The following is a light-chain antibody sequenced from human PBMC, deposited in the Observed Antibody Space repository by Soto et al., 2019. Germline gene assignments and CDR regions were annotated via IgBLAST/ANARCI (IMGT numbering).Light chain of an antibody. CDR1: SSNIGNNY. J-gene: IGLJ3*02. CDR3: GTWDSSLSAGV. V-gene: IGLV1-51*01. CDR2: DNN. Sequence: QSVLTQPPSVSAARGQKVTISCSGSSSNIGNNYVSWYQQLPGTAPKFLIYDNNKRPSGIPDRFSGSKSGTSATLGITGLQTGDEADYYCGTWDSSLSAGVFGGGTKVTVL.